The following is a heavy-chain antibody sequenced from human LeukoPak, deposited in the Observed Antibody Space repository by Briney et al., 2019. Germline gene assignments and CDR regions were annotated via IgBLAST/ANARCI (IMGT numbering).Heavy chain of an antibody. CDR3: ARDQLRTGAFDI. Sequence: GGSLRPSCAASGFTFSSYEMNWVRQTPGKGLEWVSYISSSGSTIYFADSMQGRFTISRDNAKDSLYLQLSSLRAEDTAVYYCARDQLRTGAFDIWGQGTMVTVSS. D-gene: IGHD4-17*01. CDR2: ISSSGSTI. CDR1: GFTFSSYE. V-gene: IGHV3-48*03. J-gene: IGHJ3*02.